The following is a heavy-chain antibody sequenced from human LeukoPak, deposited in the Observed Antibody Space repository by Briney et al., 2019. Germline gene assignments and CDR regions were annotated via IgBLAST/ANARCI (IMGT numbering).Heavy chain of an antibody. V-gene: IGHV3-48*03. CDR2: ISSSGSTK. D-gene: IGHD2-15*01. CDR3: ARGQNYCSGGSCYSYYFDY. Sequence: PGGSLRLSCAASGFTFNTYEMNWVRQAPGKGLEWVSYISSSGSTKHYADSVKGRFTISRDNAKNSLYLQMNSLRAEDTAVYYCARGQNYCSGGSCYSYYFDYWGHGTLVTVSS. CDR1: GFTFNTYE. J-gene: IGHJ4*01.